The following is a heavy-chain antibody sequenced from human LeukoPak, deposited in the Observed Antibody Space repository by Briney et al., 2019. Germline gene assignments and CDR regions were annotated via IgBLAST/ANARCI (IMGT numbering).Heavy chain of an antibody. CDR2: ISPSGTT. D-gene: IGHD2/OR15-2a*01. Sequence: PSETLSLTCTVSGGYTGSHYWSWIRQPAGKGLEWIGRISPSGTTHYHPSLGSRVTMSVDTSKNYFSLRLSSVTAADTAVYYCARDFYASGFYFWFDPWGQGMLVTVSS. CDR1: GGYTGSHY. J-gene: IGHJ5*02. CDR3: ARDFYASGFYFWFDP. V-gene: IGHV4-4*07.